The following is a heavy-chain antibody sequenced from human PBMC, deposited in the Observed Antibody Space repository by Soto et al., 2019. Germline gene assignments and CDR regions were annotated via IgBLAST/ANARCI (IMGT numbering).Heavy chain of an antibody. D-gene: IGHD1-26*01. CDR1: GFTFSTYA. Sequence: EVQLLESGGDLVQPGGSLRLSCAASGFTFSTYAMNWVRQAPGKGLEWVSTISGSGGSTYYADSVKGRFTISRDNSKNTLYLQTNSLRAEDTALYYCAKDLGSSGSYHGIYFDSWGQGTLVTVSS. CDR3: AKDLGSSGSYHGIYFDS. V-gene: IGHV3-23*01. J-gene: IGHJ4*02. CDR2: ISGSGGST.